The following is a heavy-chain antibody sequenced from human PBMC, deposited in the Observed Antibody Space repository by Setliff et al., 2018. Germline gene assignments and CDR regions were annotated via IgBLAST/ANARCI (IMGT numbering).Heavy chain of an antibody. J-gene: IGHJ6*02. CDR2: ISSSGSTI. V-gene: IGHV3-11*04. CDR3: ARGDRWGYSYGPYYYGMDV. Sequence: PGGSLRLSCAASGFTFSDYYMSWIRQAPGKGLEWVSYISSSGSTIYYADSVKGRFTISRDNAKNSLYLQMNSLRAEDTAVYYCARGDRWGYSYGPYYYGMDVWSQGTTVTVSS. D-gene: IGHD5-18*01. CDR1: GFTFSDYY.